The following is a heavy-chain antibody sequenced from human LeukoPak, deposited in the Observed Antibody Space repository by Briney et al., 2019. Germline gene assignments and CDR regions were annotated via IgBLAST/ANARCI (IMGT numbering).Heavy chain of an antibody. CDR3: ARPGSRNDDAFDI. CDR1: LYSFTSYL. CDR2: IYRGDSDT. Sequence: GAPLHISCAASLYSFTSYLIGWVRAMGGKVLELTGIIYRGDSDTRYSPSFQGQVTISADKSISTAYMQWSSLKASDTAMYYCARPGSRNDDAFDIWGQGTMVTVSS. D-gene: IGHD1-26*01. V-gene: IGHV5-51*01. J-gene: IGHJ3*02.